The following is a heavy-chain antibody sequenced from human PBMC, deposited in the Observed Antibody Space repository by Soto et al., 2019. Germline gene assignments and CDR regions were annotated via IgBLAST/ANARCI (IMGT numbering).Heavy chain of an antibody. V-gene: IGHV4-59*01. J-gene: IGHJ6*02. Sequence: QVQLQESGPGLVKPSETLSLTCTVSGGSISRYYWSWIRQPPGKGLEWIGYMYNTGSTVYNPPFKSRVTISADTSNNQCSLKLNSVTAADTGVYYCARDLWGYCGTDCYPLDVWGQGTTGTVSS. CDR2: MYNTGST. D-gene: IGHD2-21*02. CDR1: GGSISRYY. CDR3: ARDLWGYCGTDCYPLDV.